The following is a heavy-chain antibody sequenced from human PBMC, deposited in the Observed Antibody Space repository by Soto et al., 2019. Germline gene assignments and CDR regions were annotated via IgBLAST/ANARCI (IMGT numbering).Heavy chain of an antibody. Sequence: GESLKISCKGSGYTFTAYWIGWVRQMPGKGLEWMGIIYPGDSDTRYSPSFQGQVTISADKSISTAYLQWSSLKASDNAMFYCARGGYSGNSKDPFYIWDPETMDTVSS. J-gene: IGHJ3*02. CDR2: IYPGDSDT. CDR1: GYTFTAYW. D-gene: IGHD6-25*01. V-gene: IGHV5-51*01. CDR3: ARGGYSGNSKDPFYI.